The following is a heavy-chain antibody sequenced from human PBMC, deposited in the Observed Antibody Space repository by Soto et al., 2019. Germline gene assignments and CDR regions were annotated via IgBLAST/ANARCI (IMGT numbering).Heavy chain of an antibody. J-gene: IGHJ6*03. CDR1: GFTFSSYA. Sequence: HPGGSLRLSCAASGFTFSSYAMSWVRQAPGKGLEWVSAISGSGGSTYYADSVKGRFTISRDNSKNTLYLQMNSLRAEDTAVYYCAKGGLITIFGVVKNYYMDVWGKGTTVTVSS. V-gene: IGHV3-23*01. CDR3: AKGGLITIFGVVKNYYMDV. CDR2: ISGSGGST. D-gene: IGHD3-3*01.